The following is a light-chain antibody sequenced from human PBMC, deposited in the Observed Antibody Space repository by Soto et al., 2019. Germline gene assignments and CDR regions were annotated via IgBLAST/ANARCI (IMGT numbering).Light chain of an antibody. J-gene: IGLJ1*01. CDR2: DVS. V-gene: IGLV2-14*01. CDR1: SNDVGAYNY. CDR3: SSFRSTSTLYV. Sequence: QSALTQPASVSGSPGQSITISCTGTSNDVGAYNYVSWYQQHPGKSPKLTIYDVSNRPSGVSNRFSGSKSGNTASLTISGFQAEDEADYYCSSFRSTSTLYVFGTGPKLTVL.